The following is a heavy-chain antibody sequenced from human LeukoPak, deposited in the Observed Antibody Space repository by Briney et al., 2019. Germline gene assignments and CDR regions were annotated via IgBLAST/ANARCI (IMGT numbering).Heavy chain of an antibody. V-gene: IGHV4-61*02. Sequence: SETLSLTCTVSGGSISSGDYFWSWIRQPPGKGLEWIGRIYTSGSTNYNPSLKSRVTMSVDTSKNQFSLKLSSVTAADTAVYYCASEPMAAAGSFDYWGQGTLVTVSS. CDR3: ASEPMAAAGSFDY. J-gene: IGHJ4*02. D-gene: IGHD6-13*01. CDR2: IYTSGST. CDR1: GGSISSGDYF.